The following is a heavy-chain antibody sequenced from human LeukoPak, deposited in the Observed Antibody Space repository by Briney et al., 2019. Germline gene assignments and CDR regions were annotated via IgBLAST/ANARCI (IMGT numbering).Heavy chain of an antibody. CDR1: GYTFTSYD. Sequence: ASVKVSCKASGYTFTSYDINWVRQATGQGLEWMGWMNPNSGYTGYAQKFQGRVTMTRNTSISTAYMELSSLRSEDTAVYYCARVATMDYYYYGMDVWGQGTTVTVSS. J-gene: IGHJ6*02. D-gene: IGHD5-12*01. CDR3: ARVATMDYYYYGMDV. V-gene: IGHV1-8*01. CDR2: MNPNSGYT.